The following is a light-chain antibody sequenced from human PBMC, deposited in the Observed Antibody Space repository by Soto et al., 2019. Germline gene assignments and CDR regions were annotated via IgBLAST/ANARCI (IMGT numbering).Light chain of an antibody. CDR2: EGG. CDR1: SSDVGSYNL. CDR3: CSYAGSSTSLYV. V-gene: IGLV2-23*01. J-gene: IGLJ1*01. Sequence: QSVLTQPASVSGSPGQSITISCTGTSSDVGSYNLVSWYQQHPGKAPKLMIYEGGKRPSGVSNRFSGSKSGNTASLTISGLQAEDEADYYCCSYAGSSTSLYVFGTGTKV.